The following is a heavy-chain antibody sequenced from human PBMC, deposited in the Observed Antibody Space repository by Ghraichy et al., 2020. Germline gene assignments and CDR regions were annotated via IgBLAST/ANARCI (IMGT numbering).Heavy chain of an antibody. CDR2: IYYSGST. CDR3: ARTVSSGWLEESYYGMDV. CDR1: GGSISSYY. D-gene: IGHD6-19*01. V-gene: IGHV4-59*01. Sequence: SETLSLTCTVSGGSISSYYWSWIRQPPGKGLEWIGYIYYSGSTNYNPSLKSRVTISVDTSKNQFSLKLSSVTAADTAVYYCARTVSSGWLEESYYGMDVWGQGTTVTVSS. J-gene: IGHJ6*02.